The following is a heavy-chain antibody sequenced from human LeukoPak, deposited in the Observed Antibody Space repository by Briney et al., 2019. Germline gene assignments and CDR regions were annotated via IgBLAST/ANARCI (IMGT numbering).Heavy chain of an antibody. D-gene: IGHD3-3*01. Sequence: PSETLSLTCAVYGGSFSGYYWSWIRQPPGKGLEWTGEINHSGSTNYNPSVKSRVTISVDTSKNQFSLKLSSVTAADTAVYYCARGEPTNYDFWSGYPGKYYFDYWGQGTLVTVSS. CDR1: GGSFSGYY. V-gene: IGHV4-34*01. CDR3: ARGEPTNYDFWSGYPGKYYFDY. CDR2: INHSGST. J-gene: IGHJ4*02.